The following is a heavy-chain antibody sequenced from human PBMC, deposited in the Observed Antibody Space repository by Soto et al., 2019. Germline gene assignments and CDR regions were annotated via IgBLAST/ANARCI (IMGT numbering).Heavy chain of an antibody. CDR1: GGSISSGGYY. CDR3: ARGTDFWSGLRYYYYGMDV. J-gene: IGHJ6*02. D-gene: IGHD3-3*01. CDR2: IYYSGST. Sequence: LSLTCTVSGGSISSGGYYWSWIRQHPGKGLEWIGYIYYSGSTYYNPSLKSRVTISVDTSKNQFSLKLSSVTAADTAVYYCARGTDFWSGLRYYYYGMDVWGQGITVTVS. V-gene: IGHV4-31*03.